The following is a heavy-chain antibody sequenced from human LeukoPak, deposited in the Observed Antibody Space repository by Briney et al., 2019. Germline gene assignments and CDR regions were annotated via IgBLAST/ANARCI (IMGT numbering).Heavy chain of an antibody. J-gene: IGHJ5*02. Sequence: SETLSLTCTVSGGSVSSGSYYWSWIRQPPGKGLEWIGYIYYSGSTNYNPSLKSRVTISVDTSKNQFSLKLSSVTAADTAVYYCARVGAPVAGTFDPWGQGTLVTVSS. CDR1: GGSVSSGSYY. CDR3: ARVGAPVAGTFDP. V-gene: IGHV4-61*01. CDR2: IYYSGST. D-gene: IGHD6-13*01.